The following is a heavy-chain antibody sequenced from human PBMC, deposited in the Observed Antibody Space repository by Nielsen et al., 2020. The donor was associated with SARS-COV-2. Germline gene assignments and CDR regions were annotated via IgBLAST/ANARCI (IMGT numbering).Heavy chain of an antibody. CDR2: MCPSDGSI. D-gene: IGHD6-19*01. J-gene: IGHJ4*02. Sequence: WVRQAPGQGLEWMGRMCPSDGSISYAEKLQGRVTMTTDTSTSTAYMELRSLRSDDTAVYYCARSPQWLVQPDYWGQGTLVTVSS. V-gene: IGHV1-18*01. CDR3: ARSPQWLVQPDY.